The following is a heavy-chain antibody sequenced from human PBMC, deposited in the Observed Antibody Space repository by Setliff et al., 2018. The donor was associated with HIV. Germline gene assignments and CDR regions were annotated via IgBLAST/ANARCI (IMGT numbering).Heavy chain of an antibody. Sequence: ASVKVSCKASGYTFTGYYMHWVRQAPGQGLEWMGRINPNSGGTKYAQKFQGRVTMTRDTSISTAYMELSRLRSDDTAVYYCARDHQWLLRGSYYYYYYMDVWGKGTTVTVSS. V-gene: IGHV1-2*06. J-gene: IGHJ6*03. CDR2: INPNSGGT. CDR3: ARDHQWLLRGSYYYYYYMDV. CDR1: GYTFTGYY. D-gene: IGHD5-12*01.